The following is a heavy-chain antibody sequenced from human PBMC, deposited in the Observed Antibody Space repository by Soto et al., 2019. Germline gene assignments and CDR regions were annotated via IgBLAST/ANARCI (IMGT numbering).Heavy chain of an antibody. Sequence: QVQLQQWGAGLLKPSETLSLTCAVYGGSFSAYYWSWIRQPPGKGLEWIGEINHSGSTNYNPSLKSRVTISVDTSKNQFSLKLSSVTAADTAVYSCARGQSSLLLDCWGQGILVTVSS. CDR3: ARGQSSLLLDC. CDR1: GGSFSAYY. J-gene: IGHJ4*02. V-gene: IGHV4-34*01. D-gene: IGHD2-8*02. CDR2: INHSGST.